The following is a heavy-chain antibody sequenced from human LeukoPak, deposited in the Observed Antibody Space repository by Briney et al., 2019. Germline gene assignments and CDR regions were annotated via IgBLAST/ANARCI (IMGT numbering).Heavy chain of an antibody. CDR2: IRNDGSKK. CDR3: ARVTTAIPDAFDI. V-gene: IGHV3-30*02. J-gene: IGHJ3*02. Sequence: GGSLRLSCAASGFTFHSYGIHWVRQAPGKGLEWVTFIRNDGSKKYYADSVKGRFTISRDNSKNTLYLQMDNLRAEDTAVCYCARVTTAIPDAFDIWGQGTMVTVSS. CDR1: GFTFHSYG. D-gene: IGHD2-21*02.